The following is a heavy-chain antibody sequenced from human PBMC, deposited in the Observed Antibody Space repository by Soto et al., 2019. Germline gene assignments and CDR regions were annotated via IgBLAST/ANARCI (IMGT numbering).Heavy chain of an antibody. CDR3: AYVDTAMVNRVDY. CDR2: INHSGST. Sequence: SETLSLTCAVYGGSFSGYYWSWIRQPPGKGLEWIGEINHSGSTNYNPSLKSRVTISVDTSKNQFSLKLSSVTAADTAVYYCAYVDTAMVNRVDYWGQGTLVTVSS. CDR1: GGSFSGYY. J-gene: IGHJ4*02. D-gene: IGHD5-18*01. V-gene: IGHV4-34*01.